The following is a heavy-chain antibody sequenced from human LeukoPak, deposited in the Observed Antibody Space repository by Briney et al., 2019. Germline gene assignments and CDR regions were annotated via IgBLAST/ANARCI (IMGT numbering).Heavy chain of an antibody. CDR1: GFTFSSYA. V-gene: IGHV3-23*01. D-gene: IGHD3-9*01. J-gene: IGHJ4*02. Sequence: PGGSLRLSCAASGFTFSSYAMSWVRQALGKGLEWVSAISGSGGSTYYADSVKGRFTISRDNSKNTLYLQMNSLRAEDTAVYYCANNVNTYYDILTGYFYFDYWGQGTLVTVSS. CDR3: ANNVNTYYDILTGYFYFDY. CDR2: ISGSGGST.